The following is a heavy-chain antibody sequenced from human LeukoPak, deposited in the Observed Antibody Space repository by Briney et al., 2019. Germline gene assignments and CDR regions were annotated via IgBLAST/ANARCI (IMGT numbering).Heavy chain of an antibody. Sequence: SETLSPTCTVSGGSISSSSSYWGWIRQPPGKGLEWIGSIYYSGSTYYNPSLKSRVTISVDTSKNQSSLKLSSVTAADTAVYYCARQEYSSGWYLGEFDYWGQGTLVTVSS. D-gene: IGHD6-19*01. CDR1: GGSISSSSSY. CDR2: IYYSGST. V-gene: IGHV4-39*01. CDR3: ARQEYSSGWYLGEFDY. J-gene: IGHJ4*02.